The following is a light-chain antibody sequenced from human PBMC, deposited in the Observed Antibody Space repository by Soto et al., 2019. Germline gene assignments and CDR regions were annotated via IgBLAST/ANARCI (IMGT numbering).Light chain of an antibody. V-gene: IGKV3-20*01. J-gene: IGKJ1*01. CDR1: QTGSNSY. CDR3: QHYGYSQWT. Sequence: IVLTQSPCTLSLSPGARATLSCRASQTGSNSYLAWYQHKSGQAPRLLIYGVYTRASGIPDRFSGSGSGTEFTLTITRLEPEDSAVYFCQHYGYSQWTFGQGTKVDIK. CDR2: GVY.